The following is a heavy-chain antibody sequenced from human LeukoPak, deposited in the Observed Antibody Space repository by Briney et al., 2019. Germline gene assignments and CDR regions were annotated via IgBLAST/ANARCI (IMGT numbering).Heavy chain of an antibody. CDR1: GYTFTSYG. J-gene: IGHJ6*02. Sequence: ASVKVSCKASGYTFTSYGISWVRQAPGQELEWMGWISAYNGNTNYAQKLQGRVTMTTDTSTSTAYMELRSLRSDDTAVYYCAREDPLCGGSRHHGRYYYGMDVWGQGTTVTVSS. CDR3: AREDPLCGGSRHHGRYYYGMDV. D-gene: IGHD2-15*01. CDR2: ISAYNGNT. V-gene: IGHV1-18*01.